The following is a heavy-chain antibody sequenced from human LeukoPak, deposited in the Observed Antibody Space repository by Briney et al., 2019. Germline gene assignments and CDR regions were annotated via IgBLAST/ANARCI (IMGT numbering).Heavy chain of an antibody. CDR2: IRGSGGST. CDR3: AKVGLGAYFDY. V-gene: IGHV3-23*01. J-gene: IGHJ4*02. CDR1: GFTFSIYA. Sequence: PGGSLRLSCAASGFTFSIYAMTWVRQAPGKGLEWVSAIRGSGGSTYYADSVKGRFTISRDNSKNTLYLQMNSLRAEDTAVYYCAKVGLGAYFDYWGQGTLVTVSS.